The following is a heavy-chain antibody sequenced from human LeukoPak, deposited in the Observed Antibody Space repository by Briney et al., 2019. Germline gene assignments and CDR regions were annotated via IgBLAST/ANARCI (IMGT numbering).Heavy chain of an antibody. CDR1: GGSFSGYY. D-gene: IGHD5-12*01. CDR3: AREYSGYDSGFDP. J-gene: IGHJ5*02. V-gene: IGHV4-34*01. Sequence: LSLTCAVYGGSFSGYYWSWIRQPPGKGLEWIGEINHSGSTNYNPSLKSRVTISVDTSKNRFSLKLSSVTAADTAVYYCAREYSGYDSGFDPWGQGTLVTVSS. CDR2: INHSGST.